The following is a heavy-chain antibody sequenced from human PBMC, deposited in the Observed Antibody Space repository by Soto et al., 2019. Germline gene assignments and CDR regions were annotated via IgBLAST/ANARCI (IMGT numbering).Heavy chain of an antibody. CDR3: VKPKEYFYDSSPGET. CDR2: ISFDGNNK. D-gene: IGHD3-22*01. CDR1: GFTFSNYG. J-gene: IGHJ5*02. V-gene: IGHV3-30*18. Sequence: GGSLRLSCAASGFTFSNYGMHWVRQAPGKGLEWVAIISFDGNNKYYSDSVKGRFTISRDNSKNMVFLQMNSLRPEDTAVYYCVKPKEYFYDSSPGETWGQGTPVTVSS.